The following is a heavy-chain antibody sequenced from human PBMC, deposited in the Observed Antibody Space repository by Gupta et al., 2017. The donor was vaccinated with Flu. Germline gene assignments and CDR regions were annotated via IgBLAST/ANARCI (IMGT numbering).Heavy chain of an antibody. CDR3: ARHITGSMSSYFDH. CDR2: IIPIFGTA. D-gene: IGHD1-20*01. V-gene: IGHV1-69*06. CDR1: GDTFTFYA. J-gene: IGHJ4*02. Sequence: QVQLVQSGAEVKKPGSSVKVSCKASGDTFTFYAVSWVRQTPGQGLEWMGGIIPIFGTATYAQRFQGRVTITADKSTNTAYMELSGLTSEDAAVFYCARHITGSMSSYFDHWGQGTLVTVSS.